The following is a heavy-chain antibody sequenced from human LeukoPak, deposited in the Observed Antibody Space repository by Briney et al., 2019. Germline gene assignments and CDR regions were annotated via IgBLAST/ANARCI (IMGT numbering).Heavy chain of an antibody. J-gene: IGHJ4*02. CDR1: GGSISSYY. CDR2: IYTSGGT. D-gene: IGHD3-10*01. CDR3: ARSMHITMVRGVIINPSYYFDY. V-gene: IGHV4-4*07. Sequence: SETLSLTCTVSGGSISSYYWSWIRQPAGKGLEWIGRIYTSGGTNYNPSLKSRVTMSVDTSKNQFSLKLSSVTAADTAVYYCARSMHITMVRGVIINPSYYFDYWGQGTLVTVSS.